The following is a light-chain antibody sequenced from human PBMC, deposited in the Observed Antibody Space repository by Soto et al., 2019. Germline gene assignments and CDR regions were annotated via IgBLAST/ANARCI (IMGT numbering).Light chain of an antibody. Sequence: DIQMTQSPSTVSAYVGDSVTITCRASQSITTWLAWYQQRPGKAPKLLIYDVSSLQSGVPSRFSGSGSGTEFTLTISSLQPDDFATYYCQPYQMYSPWTFGQGTKVEIK. CDR3: QPYQMYSPWT. CDR1: QSITTW. J-gene: IGKJ1*01. CDR2: DVS. V-gene: IGKV1-5*01.